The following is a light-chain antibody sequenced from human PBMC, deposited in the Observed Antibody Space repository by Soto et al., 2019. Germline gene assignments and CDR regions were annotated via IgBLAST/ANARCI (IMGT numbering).Light chain of an antibody. CDR2: WAC. V-gene: IGKV4-1*01. Sequence: DIVMTQSPDSLAVSLGESSSIKCKSSQSVLYSSDNKNYLTWYQQKPGQPPKLLIYWACTRESGVPDRFSGSGSGTDFTLTISSLQAEDVAVYYCQQYYSTPWTFGQGTKVEIK. CDR1: QSVLYSSDNKNY. J-gene: IGKJ1*01. CDR3: QQYYSTPWT.